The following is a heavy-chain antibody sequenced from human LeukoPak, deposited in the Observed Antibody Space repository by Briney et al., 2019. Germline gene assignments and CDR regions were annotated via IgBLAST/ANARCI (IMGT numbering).Heavy chain of an antibody. CDR3: ERGGLYYYDSSGYDDAFDI. V-gene: IGHV3-30-3*01. CDR1: GFIFSSCA. D-gene: IGHD3-22*01. CDR2: ISYDGSNK. Sequence: PGGSLRLSCAASGFIFSSCAMHWVRQAPGKGLEWVAVISYDGSNKYYADSVKGRFTISRDNSKNTLYLQMNSLRAEDTAVYYCERGGLYYYDSSGYDDAFDIWGQGTMVTVSS. J-gene: IGHJ3*02.